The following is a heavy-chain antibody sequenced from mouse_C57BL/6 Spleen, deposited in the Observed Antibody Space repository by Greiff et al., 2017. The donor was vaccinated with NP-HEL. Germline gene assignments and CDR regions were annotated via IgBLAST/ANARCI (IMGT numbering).Heavy chain of an antibody. Sequence: QVQLKQPGAELVKPGASVKLSCKASGYTFTSYWMQWVKQRPGQGLEWIGEIDPSDSYTNYNQKFKGKATLTVDTSSSTAYMQLSSLTSEDSAVYYCARRITTVVGDYWGQGTTLTVSS. D-gene: IGHD1-1*01. V-gene: IGHV1-50*01. J-gene: IGHJ2*01. CDR3: ARRITTVVGDY. CDR2: IDPSDSYT. CDR1: GYTFTSYW.